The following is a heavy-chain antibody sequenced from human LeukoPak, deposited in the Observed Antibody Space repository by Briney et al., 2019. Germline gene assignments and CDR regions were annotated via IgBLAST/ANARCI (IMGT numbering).Heavy chain of an antibody. CDR2: INPNSGGT. Sequence: GASVKVSCKASGYTFTGYYMHWVRQAPGQGLEWMGWINPNSGGTNYAQKFQGRVTMTRDTSISTAYMELSRLRSDDTAVYYCARSFPRGYSYRFDYWGQGTLVTVSS. V-gene: IGHV1-2*02. CDR3: ARSFPRGYSYRFDY. D-gene: IGHD5-18*01. J-gene: IGHJ4*02. CDR1: GYTFTGYY.